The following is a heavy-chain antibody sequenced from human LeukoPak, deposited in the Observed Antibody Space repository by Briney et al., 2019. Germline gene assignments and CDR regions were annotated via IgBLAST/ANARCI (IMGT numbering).Heavy chain of an antibody. Sequence: GGSLRLSCAASGFTFSSYWMHWVRQAPGKGLVWVSRINSDGSSTSYADSVKGRFTISRDNAKNTLYLQMNSLRAEDTAVYYCARPSGYCSGGGCPRWSDPWGQGTLVTVSS. CDR2: INSDGSST. J-gene: IGHJ5*02. D-gene: IGHD2-15*01. CDR3: ARPSGYCSGGGCPRWSDP. CDR1: GFTFSSYW. V-gene: IGHV3-74*01.